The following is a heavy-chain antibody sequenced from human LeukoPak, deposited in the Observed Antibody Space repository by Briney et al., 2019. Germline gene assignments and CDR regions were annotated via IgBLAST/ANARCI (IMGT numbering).Heavy chain of an antibody. CDR2: IYYSGST. V-gene: IGHV4-61*01. J-gene: IGHJ4*02. Sequence: SETLSLTCTVSGASVSSASYWTWIRQPPGKGLEWIGYIYYSGSTNYNPSLKSRVTISVDTSKNQFSLKLSSVTAADTAVYYCARGRLSSGVDYWGQGTLVTVSS. D-gene: IGHD6-19*01. CDR3: ARGRLSSGVDY. CDR1: GASVSSASY.